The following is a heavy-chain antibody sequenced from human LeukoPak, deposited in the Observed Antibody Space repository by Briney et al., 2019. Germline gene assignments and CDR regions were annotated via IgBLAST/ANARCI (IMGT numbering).Heavy chain of an antibody. V-gene: IGHV3-13*01. Sequence: GGSLRLSCAASGFTFSSYDMHWVRQATGKGLEWVSAIGTAGDTYYPGSVKGRFTISRENAKNSLYLQMNSLRAGDTAVYYCATGVAAAGTGVGRIDPWGQGTLVTVYS. CDR1: GFTFSSYD. J-gene: IGHJ5*02. CDR2: IGTAGDT. CDR3: ATGVAAAGTGVGRIDP. D-gene: IGHD6-13*01.